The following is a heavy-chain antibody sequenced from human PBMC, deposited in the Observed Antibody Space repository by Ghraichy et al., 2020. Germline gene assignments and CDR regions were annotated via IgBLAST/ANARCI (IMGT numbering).Heavy chain of an antibody. J-gene: IGHJ6*02. D-gene: IGHD2-2*01. V-gene: IGHV4-59*01. CDR3: ARGSEDHLTMGSRLDV. Sequence: SETLSLTCTVSRGSIFSYFWTWIRQPPGKGLEWIGYAYETGSTSYNASLKSRVTISVDTSKDQVSLKLTSVTAADTAVYFCARGSEDHLTMGSRLDVWGHATTITDSS. CDR2: AYETGST. CDR1: RGSIFSYF.